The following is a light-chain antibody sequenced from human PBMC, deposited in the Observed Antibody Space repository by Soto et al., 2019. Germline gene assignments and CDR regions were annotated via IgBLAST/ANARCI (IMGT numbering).Light chain of an antibody. Sequence: EIVMTQSPATLSVSPGERATLSCRASQSVSSNLAWYQQKPGQAPRLLIYGASTRATGIPARFSGSRSGTECTHTISSLQSEDFAVYYCQQYYNWPPMYSFGQGTKLEIK. V-gene: IGKV3-15*01. CDR1: QSVSSN. CDR2: GAS. J-gene: IGKJ2*01. CDR3: QQYYNWPPMYS.